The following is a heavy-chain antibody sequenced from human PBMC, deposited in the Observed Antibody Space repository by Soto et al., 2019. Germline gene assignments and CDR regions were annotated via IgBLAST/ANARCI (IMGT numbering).Heavy chain of an antibody. Sequence: SLRLSCAASGFTFSSYWMHWVRQAPGKGLVWVSRINSDGSSTSYADSVKGRFTISRDNAKNTLYLQMNSLRAEDTAVYYCARVSTVIAAAGTIYYYYGMDVWGQGTTVTVSS. CDR1: GFTFSSYW. CDR2: INSDGSST. CDR3: ARVSTVIAAAGTIYYYYGMDV. J-gene: IGHJ6*02. V-gene: IGHV3-74*01. D-gene: IGHD6-13*01.